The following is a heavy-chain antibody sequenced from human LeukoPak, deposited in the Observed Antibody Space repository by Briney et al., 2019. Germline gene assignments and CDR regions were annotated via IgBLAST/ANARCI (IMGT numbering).Heavy chain of an antibody. CDR3: ARVGTPQTGLFAFDI. Sequence: GGSLRLSCAASGFAFGSYAMSWVRQAPGKGLEWVAAISSNAYSTYYADSLKGPFTISRDNSKNTLYLQMNSLRAEDTAVCYCARVGTPQTGLFAFDIWGQGTMVTVSS. V-gene: IGHV3-23*01. CDR2: ISSNAYST. J-gene: IGHJ3*02. CDR1: GFAFGSYA. D-gene: IGHD3-10*01.